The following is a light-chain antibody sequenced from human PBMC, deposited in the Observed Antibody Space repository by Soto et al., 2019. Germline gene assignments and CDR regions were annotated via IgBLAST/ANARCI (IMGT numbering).Light chain of an antibody. CDR3: CSYAGISLLF. J-gene: IGLJ2*01. Sequence: QSVLTQPASVSGSPGQSITISCTGTSSDVGSYNLVSWYQHLPGKAPKLIIYEVTERPSGISSRFSGSKSGNTASLTISGLLGEAEAFYYSCSYAGISLLFFCGGTKLPVL. V-gene: IGLV2-23*02. CDR1: SSDVGSYNL. CDR2: EVT.